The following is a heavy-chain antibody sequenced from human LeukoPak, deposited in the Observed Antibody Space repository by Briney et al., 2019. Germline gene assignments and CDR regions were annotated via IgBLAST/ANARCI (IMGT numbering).Heavy chain of an antibody. Sequence: TGGSLRLSCAASGFTFSSYSMNWVRQAPGKGLEWVSSISSSSSYIYYADSVKGRFTISRDNAKNSLYLQMNSLRAEDTAVYYCARDCSSTSCPAFTLYYYYGMHVWGQGTTVTVSS. CDR1: GFTFSSYS. D-gene: IGHD2-2*01. CDR3: ARDCSSTSCPAFTLYYYYGMHV. CDR2: ISSSSSYI. V-gene: IGHV3-21*01. J-gene: IGHJ6*02.